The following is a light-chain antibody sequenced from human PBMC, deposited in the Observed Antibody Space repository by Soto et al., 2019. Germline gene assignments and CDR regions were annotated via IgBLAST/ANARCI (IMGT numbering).Light chain of an antibody. J-gene: IGLJ7*01. CDR1: SSDVGGYDY. CDR2: DVT. Sequence: QSVLTQPASVSGSPGQSITIFCTGTSSDVGGYDYVSWYQQHPGKAPKLLIYDVTNRPSGVSNRFSGSKSGNTASLTISGLQAEDEADYYFSSYRSSGIPVFGGGTQLTVL. CDR3: SSYRSSGIPV. V-gene: IGLV2-14*01.